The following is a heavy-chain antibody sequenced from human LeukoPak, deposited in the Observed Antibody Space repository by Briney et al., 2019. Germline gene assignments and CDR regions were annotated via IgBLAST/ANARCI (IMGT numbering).Heavy chain of an antibody. J-gene: IGHJ6*02. Sequence: GGSLRLSCAASGYTFSSYGMHWVRQAPGKGLEWVAVIWYDGSNKYYADSVKGRFTISRDNSKNTLYLQMNSLRAEDTAVYYCARDQGYYGMDVWGQGTTVTVSS. CDR3: ARDQGYYGMDV. CDR1: GYTFSSYG. V-gene: IGHV3-33*01. CDR2: IWYDGSNK.